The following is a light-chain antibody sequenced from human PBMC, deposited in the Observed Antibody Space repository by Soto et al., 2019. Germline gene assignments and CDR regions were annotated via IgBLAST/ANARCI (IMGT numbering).Light chain of an antibody. CDR3: QQYNSYSPLT. CDR2: KAS. V-gene: IGKV1-5*03. J-gene: IGKJ4*01. CDR1: QSISSW. Sequence: DIPMTQSPSTLSASVGDRVTITCRASQSISSWLAWYQQKPGKAPKLLIYKASSLESGVPSRFSGSGSGTEFTLTISSLQPDDFATSYCQQYNSYSPLTFGGGTKVEIK.